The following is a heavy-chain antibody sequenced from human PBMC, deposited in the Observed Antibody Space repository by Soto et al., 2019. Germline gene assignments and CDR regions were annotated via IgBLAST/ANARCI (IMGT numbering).Heavy chain of an antibody. J-gene: IGHJ6*03. CDR3: ATVFCSGGSCPTYYSYMDV. CDR1: GFTFTNYD. Sequence: EVQLLESGGGLVQPGGSLTLSCAASGFTFTNYDMRWVRQPPGKGLEWVSVIRSRGGSTNYAGSVKGRFTVSRDNSKNTLYLQMNSLRAEDTAVYYCATVFCSGGSCPTYYSYMDVWGKGTTVTVSS. V-gene: IGHV3-23*01. CDR2: IRSRGGST. D-gene: IGHD2-15*01.